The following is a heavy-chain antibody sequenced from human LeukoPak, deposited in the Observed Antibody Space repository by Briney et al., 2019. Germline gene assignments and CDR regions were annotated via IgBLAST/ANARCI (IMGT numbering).Heavy chain of an antibody. Sequence: GGSLRLSCAASGFTFSSYGMYWVRQAPGKGLEWVAFIRFDGSNKYYANSVKGRFTISRDNSNNTLYLQMNRLRAEDTAVYYCAKDPQWLRLGGRDYYYYMDVWGKGTTVTVSS. D-gene: IGHD5-12*01. V-gene: IGHV3-30*02. CDR2: IRFDGSNK. CDR3: AKDPQWLRLGGRDYYYYMDV. J-gene: IGHJ6*03. CDR1: GFTFSSYG.